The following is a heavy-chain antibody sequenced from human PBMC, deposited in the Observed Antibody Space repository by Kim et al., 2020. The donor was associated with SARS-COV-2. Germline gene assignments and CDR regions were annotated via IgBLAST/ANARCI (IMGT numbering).Heavy chain of an antibody. J-gene: IGHJ4*02. D-gene: IGHD2-8*01. CDR1: GYTFTNYG. Sequence: ASVKVSCKISGYTFTNYGISWVRQAPGQGLEWVGRISAYSGDTYYAERLQGRVTLTTDTSTGTAYMDLRSLRSDDTAMYYCARDPGVGDGFDHWGQGTLVTVSS. CDR2: ISAYSGDT. V-gene: IGHV1-18*04. CDR3: ARDPGVGDGFDH.